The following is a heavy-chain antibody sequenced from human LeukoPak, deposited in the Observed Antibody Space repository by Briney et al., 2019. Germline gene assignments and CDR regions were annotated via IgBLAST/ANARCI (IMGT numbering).Heavy chain of an antibody. CDR3: ARVTSHFYYDSSGYYLDY. Sequence: PGGSLRLSCAASGFTFSSYSMNWVRQAPGKGLEWVSYISSSSSTIYYADSVKGRFTISRDNAKNSLYLQMNSLRAEDTAVYYCARVTSHFYYDSSGYYLDYWGQGTLVTVSS. D-gene: IGHD3-22*01. J-gene: IGHJ4*02. V-gene: IGHV3-48*01. CDR1: GFTFSSYS. CDR2: ISSSSSTI.